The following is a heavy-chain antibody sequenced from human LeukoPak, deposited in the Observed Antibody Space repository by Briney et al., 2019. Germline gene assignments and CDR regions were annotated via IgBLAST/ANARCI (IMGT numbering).Heavy chain of an antibody. CDR2: ISASGDKT. Sequence: GGSLRLSCAASGFTFSNYAMSWVRQAPGKGLEWVSTISASGDKTYYADSVKGRFTISRDNSKNTLYLQMNSLRAEDTAVYYCAKDGNTAMGNWGQGTLVTVSS. D-gene: IGHD5-18*01. J-gene: IGHJ4*02. CDR1: GFTFSNYA. V-gene: IGHV3-23*01. CDR3: AKDGNTAMGN.